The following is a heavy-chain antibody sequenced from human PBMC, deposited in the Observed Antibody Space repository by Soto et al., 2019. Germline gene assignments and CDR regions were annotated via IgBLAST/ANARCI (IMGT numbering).Heavy chain of an antibody. V-gene: IGHV1-18*01. J-gene: IGHJ6*02. Sequence: ASVKVYCKASGYTFTSYGISWVRQAPGQGLEWMGWISAYNGNTNYAQKLQGRVTMTTDTSTSTAYMELRSLRSDDTAVYYCAREGGSGYYYYYYGMDVWGQGTTVTVSS. D-gene: IGHD3-22*01. CDR3: AREGGSGYYYYYYGMDV. CDR2: ISAYNGNT. CDR1: GYTFTSYG.